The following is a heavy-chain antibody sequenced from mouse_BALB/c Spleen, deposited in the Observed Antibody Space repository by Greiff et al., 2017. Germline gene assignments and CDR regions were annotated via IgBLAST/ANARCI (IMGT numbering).Heavy chain of an antibody. J-gene: IGHJ2*01. V-gene: IGHV5-17*02. D-gene: IGHD2-1*01. CDR2: ISSGSSTI. CDR1: GFTFSSFG. CDR3: ARDYYGNYVDY. Sequence: EVKVVESGGGLVQPGGSRKLSCAASGFTFSSFGMHWVRQAPEKGLEWVAYISSGSSTIYYADTVKGRFTISRDNPKNTLFLQMTSLRSEDTAMYYCARDYYGNYVDYWGQGTTLTVSS.